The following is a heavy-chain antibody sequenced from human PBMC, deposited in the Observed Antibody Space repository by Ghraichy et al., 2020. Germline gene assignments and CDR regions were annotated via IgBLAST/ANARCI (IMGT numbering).Heavy chain of an antibody. CDR3: AKQRTAMAGSGMDV. CDR2: IFYDESKE. CDR1: DFIFGNFA. J-gene: IGHJ6*02. Sequence: LSLTCAASDFIFGNFAMHWVRQAPGKGLEWVAVIFYDESKEYYADSVKGRFTISRDNYKKMLYLQMDSLRVEDTAVYYCAKQRTAMAGSGMDVWGQGTTVTVSS. V-gene: IGHV3-33*06. D-gene: IGHD5-18*01.